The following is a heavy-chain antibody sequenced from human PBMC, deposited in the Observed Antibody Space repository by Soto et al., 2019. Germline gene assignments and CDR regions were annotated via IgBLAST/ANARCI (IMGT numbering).Heavy chain of an antibody. CDR1: GGTFSSYT. J-gene: IGHJ4*02. CDR2: IIPILGIA. CDR3: AREDYDYIWGSYRHSGMFDY. D-gene: IGHD3-16*01. V-gene: IGHV1-69*08. Sequence: QVQLVQSGAEVKKPGSSVKVSCKASGGTFSSYTISWVRQAPGQGLEWMGRIIPILGIANYAKKFQGRVTITADKSTSTAYMELSSLRSEDTAVYYCAREDYDYIWGSYRHSGMFDYWGQGTLVTVSS.